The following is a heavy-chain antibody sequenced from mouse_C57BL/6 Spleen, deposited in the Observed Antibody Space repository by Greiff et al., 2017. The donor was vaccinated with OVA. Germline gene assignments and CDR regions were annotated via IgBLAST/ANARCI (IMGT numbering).Heavy chain of an antibody. J-gene: IGHJ4*01. Sequence: VKLVESGPGLVQPSQSLSITCTVSGFSFTSYGVHWVRQSPGKGLEWLGVIWSGGSTDYNAAFISRLSISKDNSKSQVFFTMNRLQADDTAMYYCARNRGIYDDYDGAAMDYWGQGTSLTVSS. D-gene: IGHD2-4*01. CDR3: ARNRGIYDDYDGAAMDY. V-gene: IGHV2-2*01. CDR1: GFSFTSYG. CDR2: IWSGGST.